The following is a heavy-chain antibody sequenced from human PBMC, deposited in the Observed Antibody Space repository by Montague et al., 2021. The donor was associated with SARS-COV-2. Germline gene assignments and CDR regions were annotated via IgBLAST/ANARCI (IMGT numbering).Heavy chain of an antibody. CDR3: ARGGYLGHGDFFDY. CDR2: IYSSGTT. V-gene: IGHV4-4*07. J-gene: IGHJ4*02. D-gene: IGHD4-17*01. Sequence: SETLSLTCTVSCGSINGYYWSWVRQPAGKRLEWIGCIYSSGTTNYNPSLKSRVTMSIDTSKNQLSLKVNSVTAADTAVYFCARGGYLGHGDFFDYWGQGTLVTVSS. CDR1: CGSINGYY.